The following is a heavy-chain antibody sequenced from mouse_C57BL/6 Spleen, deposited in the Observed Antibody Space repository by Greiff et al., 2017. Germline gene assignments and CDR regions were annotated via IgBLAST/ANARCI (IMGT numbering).Heavy chain of an antibody. CDR1: GYAFSSYW. D-gene: IGHD2-1*01. V-gene: IGHV1-80*01. Sequence: VKLQQSGAELVKPGASVKISCKASGYAFSSYWMNWVKQRPGKGLEWIGQIYPGDGDTNYNGKFKGKATLTADKSSSTAYMQLSSLSSDDCAVYFCARLLSYAMDYWGQGTSVTVAS. CDR2: IYPGDGDT. CDR3: ARLLSYAMDY. J-gene: IGHJ4*01.